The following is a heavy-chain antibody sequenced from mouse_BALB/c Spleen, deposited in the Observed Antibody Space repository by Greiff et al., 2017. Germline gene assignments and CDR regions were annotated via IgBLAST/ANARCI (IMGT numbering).Heavy chain of an antibody. CDR3: ARRDYGSGWFAY. CDR1: GYTFTDYN. Sequence: EVQLQQSGPELVKPGASVKISCKASGYTFTDYNMHWVKQSHGKSLEWIGYIYPYNGGTGYNQKFKSKATLTVDNSSSTAYMELRSLTSEDSAVYYCARRDYGSGWFAYWGQGTLVTVSA. V-gene: IGHV1S29*02. CDR2: IYPYNGGT. J-gene: IGHJ3*01. D-gene: IGHD1-1*01.